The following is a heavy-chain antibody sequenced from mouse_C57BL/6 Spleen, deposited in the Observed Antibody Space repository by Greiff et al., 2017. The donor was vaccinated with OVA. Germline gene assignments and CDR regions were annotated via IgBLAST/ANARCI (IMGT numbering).Heavy chain of an antibody. Sequence: EVMLVESEGGLVQPGSSMKLSCTASGFTFSDYYMAWVRQVPEKGLEWVANINYDGSSTYYLDSLKSRFIISRDNAKNILYLQMSSLKSEDTATYYCATVITTVVAYWYFDVWGTGTTVTVSS. D-gene: IGHD1-1*01. V-gene: IGHV5-16*01. CDR1: GFTFSDYY. J-gene: IGHJ1*03. CDR2: INYDGSST. CDR3: ATVITTVVAYWYFDV.